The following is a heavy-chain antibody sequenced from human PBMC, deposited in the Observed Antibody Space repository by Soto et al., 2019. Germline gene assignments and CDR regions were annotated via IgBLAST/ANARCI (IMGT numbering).Heavy chain of an antibody. D-gene: IGHD1-26*01. CDR2: VSHSGST. J-gene: IGHJ6*02. Sequence: SETLSLTCAVSGGSFSGYYWTWIRQAPGRGLEWIGEVSHSGSTNYSPSLKSRVSISIDRSKKQISLRLISVTAADTAVYYCARWPHAGEGSGHAYYIGLDVWGQGTTVTVSS. CDR3: ARWPHAGEGSGHAYYIGLDV. CDR1: GGSFSGYY. V-gene: IGHV4-34*01.